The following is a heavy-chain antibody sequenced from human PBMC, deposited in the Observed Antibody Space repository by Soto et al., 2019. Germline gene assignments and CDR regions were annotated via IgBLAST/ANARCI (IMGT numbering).Heavy chain of an antibody. CDR2: IYYSGST. D-gene: IGHD3-22*01. V-gene: IGHV4-59*01. J-gene: IGHJ6*02. CDR1: GGSISSYY. CDR3: ARGGASTYYDSSGYLNRGYYYGMDV. Sequence: LSLPCTVSGGSISSYYWSWIRQPPGKGLEWIGHIYYSGSTNYNPSLKSRVTISVDTSKNQFSLKLSSVTAADTAVYYCARGGASTYYDSSGYLNRGYYYGMDVWGQGTTVTVSS.